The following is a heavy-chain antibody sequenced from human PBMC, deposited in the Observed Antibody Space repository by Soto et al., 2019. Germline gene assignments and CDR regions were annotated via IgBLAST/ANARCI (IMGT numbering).Heavy chain of an antibody. Sequence: GGSLRLSCESSGFTFNNYWMHWVRQGPGKGLTWVSRINSHGTSISYADSVKGRFSISRDNARNTLYLQMNSLRVEDTAVYYCARDPPGSGKYLYYGMDVWGQGTTVTVSS. J-gene: IGHJ6*02. D-gene: IGHD3-10*01. V-gene: IGHV3-74*01. CDR2: INSHGTSI. CDR1: GFTFNNYW. CDR3: ARDPPGSGKYLYYGMDV.